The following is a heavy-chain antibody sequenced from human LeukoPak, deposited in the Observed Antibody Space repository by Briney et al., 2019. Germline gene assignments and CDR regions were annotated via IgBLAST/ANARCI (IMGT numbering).Heavy chain of an antibody. D-gene: IGHD4-23*01. V-gene: IGHV1-69*13. CDR3: ARAAVVTPWFWFDP. Sequence: ASVKVSCKASGGTFSSYAISWVRQAPGQGLEWMGGIIPIFGTANYAQKFQGRVTITADESTSTAYMELCSPRSEDTAVYYCARAAVVTPWFWFDPWGQGTLVTVSS. J-gene: IGHJ5*02. CDR2: IIPIFGTA. CDR1: GGTFSSYA.